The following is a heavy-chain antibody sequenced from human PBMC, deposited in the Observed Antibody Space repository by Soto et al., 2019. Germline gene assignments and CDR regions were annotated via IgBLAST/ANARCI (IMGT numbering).Heavy chain of an antibody. J-gene: IGHJ4*02. Sequence: SETLSLTCTVSGGSISSYYWSWIRQPPGKGLEWIGYIYYSGSTNYNPSLKSRVTISVDTSKNQFSLKLSSVTAADTAVYYCARHYCSGGSCRGYFDYWGQGTLVTVSS. CDR1: GGSISSYY. D-gene: IGHD2-15*01. CDR3: ARHYCSGGSCRGYFDY. CDR2: IYYSGST. V-gene: IGHV4-59*08.